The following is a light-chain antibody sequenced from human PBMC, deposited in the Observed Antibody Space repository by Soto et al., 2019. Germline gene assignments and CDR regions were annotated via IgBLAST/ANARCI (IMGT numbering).Light chain of an antibody. CDR2: DVN. CDR3: SSYTSSSTYV. J-gene: IGLJ1*01. V-gene: IGLV2-14*03. CDR1: SSDVGGYNY. Sequence: QSVLTQPAPLSGSPGQSITISCTGTSSDVGGYNYVSWYQQHQGKAPKLIIYDVNNRPSGVSNRFSGSKSGNTASLTISGLQAEDEADYYCSSYTSSSTYVLGTGTKVTVL.